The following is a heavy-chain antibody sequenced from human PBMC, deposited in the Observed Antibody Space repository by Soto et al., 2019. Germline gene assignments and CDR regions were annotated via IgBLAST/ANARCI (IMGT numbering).Heavy chain of an antibody. D-gene: IGHD1-26*01. V-gene: IGHV4-34*01. J-gene: IGHJ4*02. CDR2: INHSGST. Sequence: DTLSLTFAVYGVSFKDYYWSCIRQHQDKGLEWIGEINHSGSTNYNPSLKSRVTISVDTSKNQFSLKLSSVTAADTAVYYCARDGGELLRLSFPTGPFFDYWGQGTLVTVSS. CDR3: ARDGGELLRLSFPTGPFFDY. CDR1: GVSFKDYY.